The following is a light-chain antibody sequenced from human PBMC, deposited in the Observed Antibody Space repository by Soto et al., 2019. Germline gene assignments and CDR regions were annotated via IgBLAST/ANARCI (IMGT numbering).Light chain of an antibody. Sequence: DIQMTQSPSSLSASVGDRVTITCRASQSISSYLNWYQQKPGKAPKLLIYAASSLQSGVPSRFSGSGSGTDFTLTISSLQPEDFETYYCQQSYSTPYTFGQGTKVDIK. CDR2: AAS. CDR1: QSISSY. V-gene: IGKV1-39*01. CDR3: QQSYSTPYT. J-gene: IGKJ2*01.